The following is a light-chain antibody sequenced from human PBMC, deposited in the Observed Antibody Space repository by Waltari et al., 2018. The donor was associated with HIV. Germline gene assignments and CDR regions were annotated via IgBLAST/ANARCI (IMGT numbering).Light chain of an antibody. CDR1: QSVSSSY. J-gene: IGKJ2*01. CDR3: QQYGSSPYT. CDR2: GAS. V-gene: IGKV3-20*01. Sequence: EIVLTQSPGTLSLSHGERATLSCRASQSVSSSYLAWYQQKPGQAPRLLIYGASSRATGIPDRFSGSGSGTDFTLTISRLEPEDSAVYYCQQYGSSPYTFGQGTKLEIK.